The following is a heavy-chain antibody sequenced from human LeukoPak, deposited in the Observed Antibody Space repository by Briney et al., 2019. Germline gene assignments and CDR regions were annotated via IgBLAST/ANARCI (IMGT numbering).Heavy chain of an antibody. V-gene: IGHV3-66*02. Sequence: GGSLRLSCAASGFTVSSNYMSWVRQAPGKGLEWVSVIYSGGSTYYADSVKGRFTISRDNSKNTLYLQMNSLRAEDTAVYYCARAEGCSSGWPYFDYWGQGTLVTVSS. CDR2: IYSGGST. D-gene: IGHD6-19*01. J-gene: IGHJ4*02. CDR1: GFTVSSNY. CDR3: ARAEGCSSGWPYFDY.